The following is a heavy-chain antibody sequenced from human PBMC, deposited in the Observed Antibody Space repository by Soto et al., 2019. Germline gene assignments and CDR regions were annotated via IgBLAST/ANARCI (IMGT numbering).Heavy chain of an antibody. J-gene: IGHJ4*02. V-gene: IGHV3-7*03. CDR3: VRGGHGSGSYLGSY. D-gene: IGHD3-10*01. CDR2: IRQDGGAQ. Sequence: GGSLRLSCVASGFTFTTYWMSWVRQAPGKGLEWVANIRQDGGAQYYVDSVKGRFTISRDNAKNSVYLQMDSLRAEDTAVYYCVRGGHGSGSYLGSYWGQGILVTVSS. CDR1: GFTFTTYW.